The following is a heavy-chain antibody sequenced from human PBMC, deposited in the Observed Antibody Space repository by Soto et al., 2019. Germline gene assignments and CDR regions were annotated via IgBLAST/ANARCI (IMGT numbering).Heavy chain of an antibody. D-gene: IGHD5-12*01. CDR2: IYYSGST. CDR1: GGSISSGGYY. Sequence: SETLSLTCTVSGGSISSGGYYWSWIRQHPGKGLEWIGYIYYSGSTYYNPSLKSRVTISVDTSKNQFSLKLSSVTAADTAVYYCARGIRLRPRTNWFDPWGQGTLVTVSS. V-gene: IGHV4-31*03. J-gene: IGHJ5*02. CDR3: ARGIRLRPRTNWFDP.